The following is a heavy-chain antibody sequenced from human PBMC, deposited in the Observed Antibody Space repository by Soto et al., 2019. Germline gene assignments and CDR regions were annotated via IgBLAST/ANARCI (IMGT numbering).Heavy chain of an antibody. V-gene: IGHV3-30*18. J-gene: IGHJ4*02. CDR1: GFTFSSYG. Sequence: GGSLRLSCVGSGFTFSSYGMHWVRQAPGKGLECVAVISDTGSSHYYAASVEGRFTVSRENSKNTLSLHMDRLRVEDTAVYYCAKDRGGDCPDNSCYFGADYWGQGTPVTVSS. CDR3: AKDRGGDCPDNSCYFGADY. CDR2: ISDTGSSH. D-gene: IGHD2-2*01.